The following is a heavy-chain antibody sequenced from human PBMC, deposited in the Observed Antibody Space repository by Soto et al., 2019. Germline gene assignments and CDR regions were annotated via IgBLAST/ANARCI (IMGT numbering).Heavy chain of an antibody. Sequence: NPSETLSLTCTASGGSISSYYWSWIRQPPGKGLEWIGYIYYSGSTNYNPSLKSRVTISVDTSKNQFSLKLSSVTAADTAVYYCARVGWETYYYDSSGYSDWYFDLWGRGTLVTVSS. D-gene: IGHD3-22*01. J-gene: IGHJ2*01. CDR1: GGSISSYY. V-gene: IGHV4-59*01. CDR3: ARVGWETYYYDSSGYSDWYFDL. CDR2: IYYSGST.